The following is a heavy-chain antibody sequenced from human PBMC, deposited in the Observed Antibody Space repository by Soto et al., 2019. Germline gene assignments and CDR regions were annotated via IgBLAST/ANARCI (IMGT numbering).Heavy chain of an antibody. CDR2: ISASGETT. D-gene: IGHD7-27*01. CDR1: GFTFSNYA. J-gene: IGHJ4*02. CDR3: AKDRPRRTSGYFFDY. V-gene: IGHV3-23*01. Sequence: EVQLLESGGDLVQPGGSLRLSCAASGFTFSNYAMTWVRQAPGKGLELVALISASGETTNLADSVKGRFTISRDNSRDTLFLQMNSLRDEDTAIYYGAKDRPRRTSGYFFDYWGQGTLVTVSS.